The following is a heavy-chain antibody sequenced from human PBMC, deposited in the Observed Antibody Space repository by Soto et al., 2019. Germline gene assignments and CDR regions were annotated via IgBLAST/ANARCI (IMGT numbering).Heavy chain of an antibody. CDR2: IYYSGST. V-gene: IGHV4-39*01. Sequence: SETLSLTCTVSGGSISSSSYYWGWIRQPPGKGLEWIGSIYYSGSTYYNPSLKSRVTISVDTSKNRFSLKLRSATAADTAVYYCARHEGSYYYYYYYMDVWGKGTTVTVSS. CDR1: GGSISSSSYY. D-gene: IGHD1-26*01. J-gene: IGHJ6*03. CDR3: ARHEGSYYYYYYYMDV.